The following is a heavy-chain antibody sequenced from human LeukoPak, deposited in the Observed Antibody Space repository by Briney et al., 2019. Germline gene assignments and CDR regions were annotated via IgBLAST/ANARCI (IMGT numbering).Heavy chain of an antibody. CDR1: GFTFSSYW. CDR3: AKANGGYYDSSGYFLHY. V-gene: IGHV3-23*01. CDR2: ISGSGGST. D-gene: IGHD3-22*01. Sequence: PGGSLRLSCAASGFTFSSYWMSWVRQAPGKGLESVSGISGSGGSTYYADSVKGRFTISRDNPKNTLDLQMNSLRVEDTAVYYCAKANGGYYDSSGYFLHYWGQGTLVTVSS. J-gene: IGHJ4*02.